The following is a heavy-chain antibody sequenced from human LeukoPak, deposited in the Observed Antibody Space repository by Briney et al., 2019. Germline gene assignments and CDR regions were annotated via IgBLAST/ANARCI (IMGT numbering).Heavy chain of an antibody. CDR1: GFTFSSYA. Sequence: GGSLRLSCAASGFTFSSYAMSWVRQAPGKGLEWVSAISGSGGSTYYADSVKGRFTISRDNSKNTLYLQMNSLRAEDTAVYYCAKAAYYDFWSGYSTYFDYWGQGTLVTVSS. D-gene: IGHD3-3*01. CDR2: ISGSGGST. J-gene: IGHJ4*02. V-gene: IGHV3-23*01. CDR3: AKAAYYDFWSGYSTYFDY.